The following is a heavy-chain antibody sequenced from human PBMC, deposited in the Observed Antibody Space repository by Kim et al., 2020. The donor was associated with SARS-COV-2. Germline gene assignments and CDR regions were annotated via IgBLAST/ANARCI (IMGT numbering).Heavy chain of an antibody. J-gene: IGHJ3*02. CDR2: T. CDR3: AREYEGNAFDI. Sequence: TSYAQKFQGRGTMTRDTSTSAVYMELSSRRSEDTAVYYCAREYEGNAFDIWGQGTMVTVSS. V-gene: IGHV1-46*01. D-gene: IGHD3-16*01.